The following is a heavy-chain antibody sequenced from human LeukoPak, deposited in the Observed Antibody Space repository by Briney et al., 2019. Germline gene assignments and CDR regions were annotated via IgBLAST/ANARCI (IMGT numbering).Heavy chain of an antibody. CDR2: IYHSGST. CDR3: ARAKTYCSSTSCPGDLFDY. CDR1: GGSISSGSYY. Sequence: SQTLSLTCTVSGGSISSGSYYWSWIRQPAGKGLEWIGYIYHSGSTYYNPSLKSRVTISVDRSKNQFSLKLSSVTAADTAVYYCARAKTYCSSTSCPGDLFDYWGQGTLVTVSS. D-gene: IGHD2-2*01. J-gene: IGHJ4*02. V-gene: IGHV4-30-2*01.